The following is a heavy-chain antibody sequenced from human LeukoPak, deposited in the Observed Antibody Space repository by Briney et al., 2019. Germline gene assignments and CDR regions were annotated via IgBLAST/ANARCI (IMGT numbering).Heavy chain of an antibody. CDR3: ARLPYYYYGMDV. CDR1: GGSISSGAYY. V-gene: IGHV4-31*03. J-gene: IGHJ6*02. Sequence: PSQTLSLTCTVSGGSISSGAYYWSWIRQHPGKGLEWIGYIYYSGSTYYSPSLKSRVTISVDTSKNQFSLKLSSVTAADTAVYYCARLPYYYYGMDVWGQGTTVTVSS. CDR2: IYYSGST.